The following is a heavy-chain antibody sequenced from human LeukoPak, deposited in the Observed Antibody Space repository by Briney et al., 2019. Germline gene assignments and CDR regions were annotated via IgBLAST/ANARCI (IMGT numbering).Heavy chain of an antibody. CDR1: GGPFSGYY. D-gene: IGHD2-8*01. V-gene: IGHV4-34*01. J-gene: IGHJ3*02. CDR2: ISHSGST. Sequence: PSETLSLTCAVYGGPFSGYYWSWIRQLPGKGLEWIGEISHSGSTNYNPSLKSRVTISVDTSKNQFSLKLSSVTAADTAVYYCARISYCTNGVCYASAFDIWGQGTMVTVS. CDR3: ARISYCTNGVCYASAFDI.